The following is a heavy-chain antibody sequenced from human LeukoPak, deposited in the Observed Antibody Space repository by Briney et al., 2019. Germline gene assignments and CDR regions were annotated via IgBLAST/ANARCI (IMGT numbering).Heavy chain of an antibody. CDR3: AKGVTVSAYFDY. Sequence: GGSLRLSCAASGFTFSSYAMSWVRQAPGKGLEWVSAISGSGGSTYYADSVKGRFTTSRGNSKNTLYLQMNSLRAEDTAVYYCAKGVTVSAYFDYWGQGTLVTVSS. J-gene: IGHJ4*02. D-gene: IGHD4-4*01. CDR1: GFTFSSYA. CDR2: ISGSGGST. V-gene: IGHV3-23*01.